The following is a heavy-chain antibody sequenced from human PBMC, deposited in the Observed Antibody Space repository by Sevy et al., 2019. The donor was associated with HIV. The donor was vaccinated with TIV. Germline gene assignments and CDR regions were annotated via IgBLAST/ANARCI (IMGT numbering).Heavy chain of an antibody. Sequence: SEILSLTCTVSGGSISSYYWSWIRQPPGKGLEWIGYIYYSGSTNYNPSLKSRVTISVDTSKNQFSPRLSSVTAADTAVYYCARVKSYYYGLGSRYDAFDIWGQGTMVTVSS. D-gene: IGHD3-10*01. J-gene: IGHJ3*02. CDR3: ARVKSYYYGLGSRYDAFDI. CDR2: IYYSGST. V-gene: IGHV4-59*01. CDR1: GGSISSYY.